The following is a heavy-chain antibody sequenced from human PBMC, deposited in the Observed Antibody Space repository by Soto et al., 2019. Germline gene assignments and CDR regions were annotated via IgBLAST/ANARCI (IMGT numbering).Heavy chain of an antibody. Sequence: PSETLSLTCTISGLSISSSSYYWGWFRQLPGEGLEWIGNISYIGTTYYNSVLRSRLTMSVDASRNQFSLELSSVTAADTAIYYCVRGWIDLKYYLDYWGQGLLVTVSS. CDR3: VRGWIDLKYYLDY. CDR1: GLSISSSSYY. V-gene: IGHV4-31*03. CDR2: ISYIGTT. D-gene: IGHD5-12*01. J-gene: IGHJ4*02.